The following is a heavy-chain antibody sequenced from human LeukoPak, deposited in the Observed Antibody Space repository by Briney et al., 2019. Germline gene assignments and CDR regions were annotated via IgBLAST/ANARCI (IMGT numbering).Heavy chain of an antibody. Sequence: GGSLRLSCAASGFTFSSYWMSWVRQAPGKGLEWVANIKQDGSEKYYVDSVEGRFTISRDNAKNSLYLQMNSLRAEDTAVYYCARLPYNWNDGYYYYYGMDVWGQGTTVTVSS. CDR1: GFTFSSYW. V-gene: IGHV3-7*01. CDR3: ARLPYNWNDGYYYYYGMDV. CDR2: IKQDGSEK. J-gene: IGHJ6*02. D-gene: IGHD1-20*01.